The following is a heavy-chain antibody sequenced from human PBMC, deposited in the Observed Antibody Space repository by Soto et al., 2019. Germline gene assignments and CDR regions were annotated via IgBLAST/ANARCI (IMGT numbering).Heavy chain of an antibody. Sequence: QVQLQESGPGLVKPSQTLSLTCTVSGGSISSGGYYWSWIRQHPGKGLEWIGYIYYSGSTYYNPSLKSRVTVSVDPSQHQSSLRLRSATAADTAVYYCARRRRDLWFGEALPDHWYFDLWGRGTLVTVSS. V-gene: IGHV4-31*03. J-gene: IGHJ2*01. CDR2: IYYSGST. D-gene: IGHD3-10*01. CDR3: ARRRRDLWFGEALPDHWYFDL. CDR1: GGSISSGGYY.